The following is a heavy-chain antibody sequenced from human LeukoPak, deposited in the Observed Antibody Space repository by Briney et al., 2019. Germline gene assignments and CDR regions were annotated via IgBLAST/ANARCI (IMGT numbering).Heavy chain of an antibody. CDR2: IYPGDSDT. CDR3: ARLKVATINYFDS. Sequence: GESLKISCKGSGYIFSTYWIAWVRQVPGKGLEWMGTIYPGDSDTRYSPSFEGQVSISVDKSVNAAYLQWSSLRASDTAIYYCARLKVATINYFDSWGQGTLVSVSS. J-gene: IGHJ4*02. CDR1: GYIFSTYW. V-gene: IGHV5-51*06. D-gene: IGHD5-12*01.